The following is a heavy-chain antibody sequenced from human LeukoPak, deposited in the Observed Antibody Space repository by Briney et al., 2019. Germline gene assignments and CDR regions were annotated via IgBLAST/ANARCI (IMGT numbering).Heavy chain of an antibody. J-gene: IGHJ3*02. Sequence: PSETLSLTCTVSGGSISSYYWSWIRQPPGKGLEWIGYIYYSGSTNYNPSLKSRVTISVDTSKNQFSLKLSSVTAADTAVYYCARDKGSYYRAFDIWGQGTMVTVSS. CDR2: IYYSGST. CDR3: ARDKGSYYRAFDI. CDR1: GGSISSYY. V-gene: IGHV4-59*01. D-gene: IGHD1-26*01.